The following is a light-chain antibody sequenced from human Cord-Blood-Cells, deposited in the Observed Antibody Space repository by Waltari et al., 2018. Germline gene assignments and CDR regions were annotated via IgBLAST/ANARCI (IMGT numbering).Light chain of an antibody. Sequence: QSVLTQPPSASGTPGQRVTISCSGSSPNSGSNYVYWYQQLPGTAPKRLIYRNNQRPSGVPDRFSGSKSGTSASLAISGLRSEDEADYYCAAWDDSLSGWVFGGGTKLTVL. J-gene: IGLJ3*02. CDR1: SPNSGSNY. CDR3: AAWDDSLSGWV. CDR2: RNN. V-gene: IGLV1-47*01.